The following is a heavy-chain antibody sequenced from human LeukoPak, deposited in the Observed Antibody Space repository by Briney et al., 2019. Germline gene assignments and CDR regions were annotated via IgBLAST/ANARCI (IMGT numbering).Heavy chain of an antibody. Sequence: GSLRLSCAASGFTFSSYSMNWIRQPPGKGLEWIGEINHSGSTNYNPSLKSRVTISVDTSKNQFSLKLSSVTAADTAVYYCARGGVGGFDYWGQGTLVTVSS. J-gene: IGHJ4*02. V-gene: IGHV4-34*01. CDR1: GFTFSSYS. CDR3: ARGGVGGFDY. CDR2: INHSGST. D-gene: IGHD3-16*01.